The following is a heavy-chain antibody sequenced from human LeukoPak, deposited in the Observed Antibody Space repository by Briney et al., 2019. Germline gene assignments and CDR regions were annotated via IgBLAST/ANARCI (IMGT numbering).Heavy chain of an antibody. V-gene: IGHV3-64D*06. CDR1: GLTFSRCA. CDR2: ISSNGGST. J-gene: IGHJ4*02. CDR3: ACGNYYFDY. Sequence: GGSLRLSCSASGLTFSRCAIHWVRQAPGKGLEYVSSISSNGGSTYYADSVKGRFSTSRDNSKNTLCPQMSSLRAEDTAVYYCACGNYYFDYWGQGTLVTVLS. D-gene: IGHD4-23*01.